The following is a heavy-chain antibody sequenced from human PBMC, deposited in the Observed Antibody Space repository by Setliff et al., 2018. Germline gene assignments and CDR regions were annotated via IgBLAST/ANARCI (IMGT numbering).Heavy chain of an antibody. CDR2: IYTSWST. CDR1: GGSISNTYYY. D-gene: IGHD1-1*01. J-gene: IGHJ1*01. CDR3: VREGYSEYFQD. V-gene: IGHV4-61*09. Sequence: SETLSLTCTVSGGSISNTYYYWSWIRQPAGQGLEWIGQIYTSWSTIYNPSLKSRLTISVDTSKNQLSLTLSSVTAAGTAVYYCVREGYSEYFQDWGRGTLVTVSS.